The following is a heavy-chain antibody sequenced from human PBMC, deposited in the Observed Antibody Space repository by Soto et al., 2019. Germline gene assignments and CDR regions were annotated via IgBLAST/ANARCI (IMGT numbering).Heavy chain of an antibody. CDR1: DYSIGRGYY. CDR2: IYHSGNT. Sequence: SETLSLTCAVSDYSIGRGYYWGWIRQPPGGGLEWIGSIYHSGNTHYNPSLKSRVTISADTSKNQFSLKLKSVTAADTAVYFCAREYSSSAGWFDPWGQGAHVTVSS. CDR3: AREYSSSAGWFDP. D-gene: IGHD6-6*01. J-gene: IGHJ5*02. V-gene: IGHV4-38-2*02.